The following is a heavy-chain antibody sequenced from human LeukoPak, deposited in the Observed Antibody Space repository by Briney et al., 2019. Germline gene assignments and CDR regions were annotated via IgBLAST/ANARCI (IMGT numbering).Heavy chain of an antibody. CDR3: AKSSAVAGTYDAFDV. Sequence: PGGSLRLSCAASGLTFRSYGMNWVRRAPGKGLEWVSTISGSGQTTFYADSVKGRFTISRDNPRNTLYLQMNSLRAEDTAVYYCAKSSAVAGTYDAFDVWGQGTMVTVSS. D-gene: IGHD6-19*01. CDR2: ISGSGQTT. CDR1: GLTFRSYG. V-gene: IGHV3-23*01. J-gene: IGHJ3*01.